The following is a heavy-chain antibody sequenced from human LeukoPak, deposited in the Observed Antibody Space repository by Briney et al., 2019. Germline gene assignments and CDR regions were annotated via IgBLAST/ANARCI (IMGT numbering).Heavy chain of an antibody. CDR1: GYTFRGFY. CDR3: AGGGVVAGAMEGYPPRLFDY. V-gene: IGHV1-2*02. Sequence: TVKLSCKASGYTFRGFYMPWARHARAQGLEWMGWLHPNRGDTNYAQNIKYRVTMTRDTSISTASMELSSLTSEDTAVEYAAGGGVVAGAMEGYPPRLFDYWGQGTLVTVSS. CDR2: LHPNRGDT. D-gene: IGHD2-2*01. J-gene: IGHJ4*02.